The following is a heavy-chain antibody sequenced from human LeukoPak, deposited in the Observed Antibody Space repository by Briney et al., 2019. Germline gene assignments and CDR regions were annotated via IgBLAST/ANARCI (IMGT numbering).Heavy chain of an antibody. V-gene: IGHV4-59*01. D-gene: IGHD6-19*01. CDR2: IHHTGTT. CDR1: GGSISTYY. CDR3: ARFIAVAGTNWFDP. J-gene: IGHJ5*02. Sequence: PSETLSLTCTVSGGSISTYYWSWIRQPPGKGLEWIGFIHHTGTTISNPSLKSRVTISADTSKNQFSLKLRSVTAADTAVYYCARFIAVAGTNWFDPWGQGTLVTVSS.